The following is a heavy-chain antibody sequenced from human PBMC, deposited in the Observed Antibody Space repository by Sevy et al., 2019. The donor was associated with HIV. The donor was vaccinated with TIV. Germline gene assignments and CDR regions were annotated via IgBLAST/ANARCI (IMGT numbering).Heavy chain of an antibody. CDR1: GYTFTDYY. CDR2: INPKSDAP. CDR3: ARALYLDSIGYHSAYAFDI. V-gene: IGHV1-2*02. Sequence: ASVKVSCKASGYTFTDYYIHWMRQAPGQGLEWMGWINPKSDAPLYAQKFQGRITMTADTSTSTAYMELSRLRSDDTAMYFCARALYLDSIGYHSAYAFDIWAQGTMVTVSS. J-gene: IGHJ3*02. D-gene: IGHD3-22*01.